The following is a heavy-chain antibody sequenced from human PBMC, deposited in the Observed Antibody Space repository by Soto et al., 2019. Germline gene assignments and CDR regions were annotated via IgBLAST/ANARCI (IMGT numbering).Heavy chain of an antibody. V-gene: IGHV3-23*01. J-gene: IGHJ4*02. CDR1: GFTFSAHA. CDR3: AAPAGYCSRVTFYSFDD. D-gene: IGHD2-2*01. CDR2: ISGGGDST. Sequence: EVQLLESGGGLVQPGGSLRLSCEASGFTFSAHAMSWVRQAPGKGPEWVSAISGGGDSTYYADFVKGRFTISRDNSKNTVYLNMDSLRAEDTAMYYCAAPAGYCSRVTFYSFDDWGLGALVTVSS.